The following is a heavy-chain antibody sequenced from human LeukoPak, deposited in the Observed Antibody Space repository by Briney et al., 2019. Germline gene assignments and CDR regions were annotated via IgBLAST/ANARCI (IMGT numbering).Heavy chain of an antibody. V-gene: IGHV3-23*01. CDR2: ISAGGGST. Sequence: GGSLRLSCAASGFTFSSYAMSWVRQAPGKGLEWVSSISAGGGSTFYADSVKGRFSISRDNPKNTLYLQMNSLRAEDTAVYYCAKDFWSGYYSGYFDYWGQGTLVTVSS. CDR1: GFTFSSYA. CDR3: AKDFWSGYYSGYFDY. D-gene: IGHD3-3*01. J-gene: IGHJ4*02.